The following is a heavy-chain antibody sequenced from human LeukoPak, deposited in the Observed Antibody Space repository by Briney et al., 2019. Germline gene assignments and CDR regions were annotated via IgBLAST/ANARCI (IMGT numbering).Heavy chain of an antibody. CDR2: ISSSSSTI. CDR3: ARMLWFGDRNTRDY. CDR1: GFTVSSNY. Sequence: PGGSLRLSCAASGFTVSSNYMSWVRQAPGKGLEWVSYISSSSSTIYYADSVKGRFTISRDNAKNSLYLQMNSLRAEDTAVYYCARMLWFGDRNTRDYWGQGTLVTVSS. J-gene: IGHJ4*02. V-gene: IGHV3-48*01. D-gene: IGHD3-10*01.